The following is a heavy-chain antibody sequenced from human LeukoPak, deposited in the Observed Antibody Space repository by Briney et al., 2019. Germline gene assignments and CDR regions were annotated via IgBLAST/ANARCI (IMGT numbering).Heavy chain of an antibody. D-gene: IGHD3-10*01. CDR2: VHYSGST. CDR3: ARGSGTNPEFFHG. CDR1: GASITDNY. Sequence: PSETLSLTCTLSGASITDNYWTWVRQPPGQALEWIGYVHYSGSTNYSPSLKTRVTISVDSSKSQFSLRLISVTSADSAVYFCARGSGTNPEFFHGWGRGTPVIVSS. J-gene: IGHJ1*01. V-gene: IGHV4-59*03.